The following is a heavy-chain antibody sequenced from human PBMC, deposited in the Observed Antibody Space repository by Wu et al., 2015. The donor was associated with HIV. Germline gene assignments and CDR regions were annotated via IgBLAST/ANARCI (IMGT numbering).Heavy chain of an antibody. CDR3: ARAAGYYDSSGYYNYYGMDS. V-gene: IGHV1-69*13. J-gene: IGHJ6*02. CDR2: IIPIFGTA. D-gene: IGHD3-22*01. CDR1: GGTFSSYA. Sequence: QVQLVQSGAEVKKPGSSVKVSCKASGGTFSSYAISWVRQAPGQGLEWMGRIIPIFGTANYAQKFQGRVTITADESTSTAYMELSSLRSEDTAVYYCARAAGYYDSSGYYNYYGMDSWGQGDPRSTVSS.